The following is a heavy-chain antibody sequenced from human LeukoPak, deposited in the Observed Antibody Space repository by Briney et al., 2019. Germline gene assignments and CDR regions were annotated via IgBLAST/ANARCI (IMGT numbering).Heavy chain of an antibody. CDR1: GGSFSGYF. CDR2: INHSGST. Sequence: SETLSLTCAVYGGSFSGYFWSWIRQPPGKGLEWIGEINHSGSTNYNPSLKSRVTTSVDTSKNQFSLKLSSVTAADSAVYYCARGRRWDIVLMVYAPYNWFDPWGQGTLVTVSS. CDR3: ARGRRWDIVLMVYAPYNWFDP. V-gene: IGHV4-34*01. D-gene: IGHD2-8*01. J-gene: IGHJ5*02.